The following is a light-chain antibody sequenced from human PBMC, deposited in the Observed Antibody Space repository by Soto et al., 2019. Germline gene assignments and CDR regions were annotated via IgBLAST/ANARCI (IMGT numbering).Light chain of an antibody. CDR3: QSYDSSLSGAVV. J-gene: IGLJ2*01. CDR1: SSNIGAGYD. CDR2: GNS. V-gene: IGLV1-40*01. Sequence: QSVLTQPPSVSGAPGQRVTISCTGSSSNIGAGYDVPWYQQLPGTAPKLLIYGNSNRPSGVPDRFSGSKSGTSASLAITGVQAEDEADYYCQSYDSSLSGAVVFGGGTKLTVL.